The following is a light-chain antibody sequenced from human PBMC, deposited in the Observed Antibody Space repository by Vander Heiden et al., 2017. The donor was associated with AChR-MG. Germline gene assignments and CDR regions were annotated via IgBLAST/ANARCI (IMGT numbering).Light chain of an antibody. CDR2: EVN. CDR3: NSYAGTSRLL. V-gene: IGLV2-8*01. CDR1: RSDVGGYDY. J-gene: IGLJ3*02. Sequence: QSTLTQPRSASGPPGQSVTISCTGTRSDVGGYDYVSWYQQLPGTAPKLMIYEVNKRPPRVPDRFSGSKSGNTASLTVSGLRAEEEADYYCNSYAGTSRLLFGGGTKLTVL.